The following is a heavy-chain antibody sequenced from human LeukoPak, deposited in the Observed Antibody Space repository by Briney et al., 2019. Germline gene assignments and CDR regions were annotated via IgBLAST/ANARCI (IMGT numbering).Heavy chain of an antibody. CDR3: AKAAAGTTVFDY. Sequence: GGSLRLSCAASGFTFSSYGMHWVRQAPGKGLEWVAVISYDGSNKYYADSVKGRFTISRDNSKNTLYLQMNSLRAEDTAVYYCAKAAAGTTVFDYWGQGTLVTVSS. J-gene: IGHJ4*02. CDR1: GFTFSSYG. CDR2: ISYDGSNK. D-gene: IGHD6-13*01. V-gene: IGHV3-30*18.